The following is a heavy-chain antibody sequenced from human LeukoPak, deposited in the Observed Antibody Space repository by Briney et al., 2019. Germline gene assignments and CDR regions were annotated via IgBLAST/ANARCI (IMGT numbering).Heavy chain of an antibody. Sequence: GGSLRLSCAASGFTFSSYEMNWVRQAPGKGLEWVSSISSSSSYIYYADSVKGRFTISRDNSKNTLYLQMNSLRAEDTAVYYCARDPLPNCGGDCYTDDYWGQGTLVTVSS. D-gene: IGHD2-21*02. CDR1: GFTFSSYE. CDR3: ARDPLPNCGGDCYTDDY. J-gene: IGHJ4*02. CDR2: ISSSSSYI. V-gene: IGHV3-21*01.